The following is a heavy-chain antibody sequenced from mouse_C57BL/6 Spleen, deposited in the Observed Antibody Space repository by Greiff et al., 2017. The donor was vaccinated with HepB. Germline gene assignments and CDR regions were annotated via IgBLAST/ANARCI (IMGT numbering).Heavy chain of an antibody. V-gene: IGHV1-80*01. CDR1: GYAFSSYW. CDR3: ARGIPDYFDY. Sequence: QVQLKESGAELVKPGASVKISCKASGYAFSSYWMNWVKQRPGKGLEWIGQIYPGDGDTNYNGKFKGKATLTADKSSSTAYMQLSSLTSEDSAVYFCARGIPDYFDYWGQGTTLTVSS. CDR2: IYPGDGDT. J-gene: IGHJ2*01.